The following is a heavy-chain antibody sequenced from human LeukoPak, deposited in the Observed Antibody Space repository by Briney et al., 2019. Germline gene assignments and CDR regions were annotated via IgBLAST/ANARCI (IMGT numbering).Heavy chain of an antibody. J-gene: IGHJ4*02. CDR2: ISSSSSTI. CDR1: GFTYSSYS. CDR3: ASLDGDGYNSVY. Sequence: GGSLRLSCAASGFTYSSYSMNWLRQAPGKGLEWVSYISSSSSTIYYADSVKGRFTISRDNAKNSLYLQMNSLRDEDTAVYYCASLDGDGYNSVYWGQGTLVTVSS. V-gene: IGHV3-48*02. D-gene: IGHD5-12*01.